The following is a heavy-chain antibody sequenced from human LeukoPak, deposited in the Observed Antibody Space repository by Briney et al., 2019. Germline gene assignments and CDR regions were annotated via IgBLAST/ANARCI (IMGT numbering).Heavy chain of an antibody. CDR1: GGSFSGYY. V-gene: IGHV4-34*01. J-gene: IGHJ4*02. D-gene: IGHD3/OR15-3a*01. Sequence: PSETLSLTCAVYGGSFSGYYWSWIRQPPGKGLEWIGEINHSGSTYYNPSLKSRVTISIDTSKTQFSLNVSSVTAADTAVYYCARMSRFSWTPYYFDYWSQGTLVIVSS. CDR2: INHSGST. CDR3: ARMSRFSWTPYYFDY.